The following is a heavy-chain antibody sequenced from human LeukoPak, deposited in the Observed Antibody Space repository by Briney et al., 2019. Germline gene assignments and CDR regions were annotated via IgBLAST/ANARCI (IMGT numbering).Heavy chain of an antibody. CDR2: IGTAGEI. Sequence: GGSLRLSCAASGFTFSSYDIHWVRQATGKGLEWVSGIGTAGEIYYPGSVKGRFTISRENDKNSLYLQMNSLRAGDTAVYYCARAAYSSTWYSRYFDLWGRGTLVTVSS. J-gene: IGHJ2*01. V-gene: IGHV3-13*01. CDR1: GFTFSSYD. D-gene: IGHD6-13*01. CDR3: ARAAYSSTWYSRYFDL.